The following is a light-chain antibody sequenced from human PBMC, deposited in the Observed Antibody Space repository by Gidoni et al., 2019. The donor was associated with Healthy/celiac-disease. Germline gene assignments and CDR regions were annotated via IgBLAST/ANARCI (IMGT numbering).Light chain of an antibody. CDR2: AAS. CDR3: QQLNSYPRT. J-gene: IGKJ1*01. Sequence: DIQLTQSPSFLSASVGDRATITCRASHGISSYLAWYQPKPGKAPKLLIYAASTLQSGVPSRFSGSGSGTEFTLTISSLQPEDFATYYCQQLNSYPRTFGQGTKVEIK. V-gene: IGKV1-9*01. CDR1: HGISSY.